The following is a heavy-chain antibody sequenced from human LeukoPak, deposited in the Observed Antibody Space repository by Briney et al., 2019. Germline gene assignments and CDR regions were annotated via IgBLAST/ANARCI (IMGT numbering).Heavy chain of an antibody. CDR3: ARAQTGGYPLGY. CDR1: GYTFTSYY. Sequence: ASVKVSCKASGYTFTSYYMHWVRQAPGQGLELMGIINPSGGSTSYAQKFLGRVTMTRDTSTSTVYMELSSLRSEDTAVYYCARAQTGGYPLGYWGQGTLVTVSS. CDR2: INPSGGST. D-gene: IGHD5-12*01. J-gene: IGHJ4*02. V-gene: IGHV1-46*01.